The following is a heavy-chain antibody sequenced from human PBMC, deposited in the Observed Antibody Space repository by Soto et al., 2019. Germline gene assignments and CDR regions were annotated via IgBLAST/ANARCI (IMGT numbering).Heavy chain of an antibody. J-gene: IGHJ4*02. CDR1: GFTFSSYG. V-gene: IGHV3-30*03. CDR2: ISYDGSNK. Sequence: QVQLVESGGGVVQPGRSLRLSCAASGFTFSSYGMHWVRQAPGKGLEWVAVISYDGSNKYYADSVKGRFTISRDNSKNMLYLQMNSLRAEDTAVYYCAPRAAGELFPLLGYWGQGTLVTVSS. CDR3: APRAAGELFPLLGY. D-gene: IGHD3-10*01.